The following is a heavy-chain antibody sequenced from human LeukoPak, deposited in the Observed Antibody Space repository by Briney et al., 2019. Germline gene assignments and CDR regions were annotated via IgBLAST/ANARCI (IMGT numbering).Heavy chain of an antibody. CDR1: GFTFSNHN. V-gene: IGHV3-21*01. CDR3: ASYYGLDY. Sequence: GGSLRLSCAASGFTFSNHNMNWVRQAPGKGLEWIASISGGSSYIYYANSVKGRFTISRDNAKNSVYLQMNSLRAEDTAIYYCASYYGLDYWGQGTLVTVSS. J-gene: IGHJ4*02. D-gene: IGHD4-17*01. CDR2: ISGGSSYI.